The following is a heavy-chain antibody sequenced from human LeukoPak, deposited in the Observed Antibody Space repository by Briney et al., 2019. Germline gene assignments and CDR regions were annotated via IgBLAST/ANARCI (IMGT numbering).Heavy chain of an antibody. CDR1: GGTFSSYT. CDR3: AREGRAAAWFDP. CDR2: IIPILGIA. D-gene: IGHD6-25*01. V-gene: IGHV1-69*04. Sequence: ASVKVSCKASGGTFSSYTISWVRQAPGQGLEWMGRIIPILGIANYAQKFQGRVTITADKSTSTAYMELSRLRSDDTAVYYCAREGRAAAWFDPWGQGTLVTVSS. J-gene: IGHJ5*02.